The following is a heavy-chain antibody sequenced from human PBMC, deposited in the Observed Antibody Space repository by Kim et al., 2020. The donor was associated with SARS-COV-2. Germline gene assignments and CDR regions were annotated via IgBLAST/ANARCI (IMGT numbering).Heavy chain of an antibody. J-gene: IGHJ6*02. CDR2: INHSGST. CDR3: ARGTKYNWNYGLYYYYGMDV. V-gene: IGHV4-34*01. CDR1: GGSFSGYY. D-gene: IGHD1-7*01. Sequence: SETLSLTCAVYGGSFSGYYWSWIRQPPGKGLEWIGEINHSGSTNYNPSLKSRVTISVDTSKNQFSLKLSSVTAADTAVYYCARGTKYNWNYGLYYYYGMDVWGQGTTVTVSS.